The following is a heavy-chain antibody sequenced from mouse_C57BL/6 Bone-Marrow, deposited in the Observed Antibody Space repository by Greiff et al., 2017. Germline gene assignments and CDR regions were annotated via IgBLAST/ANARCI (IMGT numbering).Heavy chain of an antibody. D-gene: IGHD4-1*01. Sequence: QVQLKESGAELVRPGASVTLSCKASGYTFTDYEMHWVKQTPVHGLEWIGAIDPETGGTAYNQKFKGKAILTADKSSSTAYMQLSSLTSEDSAVYYCARGLLGRAYWGQGTLVTVSA. J-gene: IGHJ3*01. CDR2: IDPETGGT. CDR3: ARGLLGRAY. V-gene: IGHV1-15*01. CDR1: GYTFTDYE.